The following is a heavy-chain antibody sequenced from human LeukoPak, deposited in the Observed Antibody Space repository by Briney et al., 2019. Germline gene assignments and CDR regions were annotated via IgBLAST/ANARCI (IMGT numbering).Heavy chain of an antibody. D-gene: IGHD5-18*01. V-gene: IGHV3-30*04. CDR3: ARDHPVGYSYGHYYYYYYMDV. CDR1: GFTFSNYA. CDR2: ISYDGSNK. Sequence: GGSLRLSCAASGFTFSNYAMSWVRQAPGKGLEWVAVISYDGSNKYYADSVKGRFTISRDNAKNTLYLQMNSLRAEDTAVYYCARDHPVGYSYGHYYYYYYMDVWGKGTTVTVSS. J-gene: IGHJ6*03.